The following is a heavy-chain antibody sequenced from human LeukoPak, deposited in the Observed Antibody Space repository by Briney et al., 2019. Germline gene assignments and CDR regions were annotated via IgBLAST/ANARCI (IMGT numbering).Heavy chain of an antibody. J-gene: IGHJ4*02. Sequence: ASVKVSCKASGGTFSSYAISWVRQAPGQGLEWMGIINPSGGSTSYAQKFQGRVTMTRDMSTSTVYMELSSLRSEDTAVYYCARERGRVLDYWGQGTLVTVSS. CDR1: GGTFSSYA. CDR3: ARERGRVLDY. D-gene: IGHD2-2*01. V-gene: IGHV1-46*01. CDR2: INPSGGST.